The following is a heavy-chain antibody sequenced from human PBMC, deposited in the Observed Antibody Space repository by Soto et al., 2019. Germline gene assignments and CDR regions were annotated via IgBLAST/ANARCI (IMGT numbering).Heavy chain of an antibody. D-gene: IGHD6-19*01. Sequence: QVQLVQSGAEVKKPGSSVKVSCKASGGTFSSYAISWVRQAPGQGLEWMGGIIPIFGTANYAQKFQGRVTITADESTSTDYMELSSLRSEDTAVYYCASLGSSGWDLEDFQHWGQGTLVTVSS. CDR1: GGTFSSYA. V-gene: IGHV1-69*12. CDR3: ASLGSSGWDLEDFQH. J-gene: IGHJ1*01. CDR2: IIPIFGTA.